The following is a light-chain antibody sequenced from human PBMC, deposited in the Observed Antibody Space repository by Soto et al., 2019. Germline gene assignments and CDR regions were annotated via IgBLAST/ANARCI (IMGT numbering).Light chain of an antibody. CDR2: LEGSGSH. V-gene: IGLV4-60*02. J-gene: IGLJ1*01. CDR3: ETWDFNTRV. Sequence: QSVLTQSSSASASLGSSVKLTCTLSSGHSSYIIAWHQQQPGKALRYLMKLEGSGSHNKGSGVPDRFSGSSSGADRYLTISNLQFEDEADYYCETWDFNTRVFGTGTKVTVL. CDR1: SGHSSYI.